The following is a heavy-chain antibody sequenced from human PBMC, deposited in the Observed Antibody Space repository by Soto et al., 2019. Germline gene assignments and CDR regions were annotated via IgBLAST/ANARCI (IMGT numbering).Heavy chain of an antibody. CDR1: GFTFSSYA. CDR3: ARDHPQGLDSYYYYGMDV. CDR2: ISYDGSNK. D-gene: IGHD6-19*01. Sequence: QVQLVESGGGVVQPGRSLRLSCAASGFTFSSYAMHWVRQAPGKGLEWVAVISYDGSNKYYADSVKGRFTISRDNSKNTLYLQMNSLRAEDTAVYYCARDHPQGLDSYYYYGMDVWGQGTTVTVSS. V-gene: IGHV3-30-3*01. J-gene: IGHJ6*02.